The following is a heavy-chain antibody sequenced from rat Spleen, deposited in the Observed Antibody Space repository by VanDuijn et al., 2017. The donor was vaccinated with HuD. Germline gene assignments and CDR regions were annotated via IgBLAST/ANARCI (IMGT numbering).Heavy chain of an antibody. CDR3: ARSTYDYFDY. CDR2: INYEGRST. J-gene: IGHJ2*01. Sequence: EVQLMESGGGLVQPGRSLRLSCAASGFTFSDYFMAWVRQAPKKGLEWVASINYEGRSTYYGDSVKGRFTISRDNAKSTLYLQLNSLRTEDTATYYCARSTYDYFDYWGQGVMVTVSS. CDR1: GFTFSDYF. D-gene: IGHD2-1*01. V-gene: IGHV5-22*01.